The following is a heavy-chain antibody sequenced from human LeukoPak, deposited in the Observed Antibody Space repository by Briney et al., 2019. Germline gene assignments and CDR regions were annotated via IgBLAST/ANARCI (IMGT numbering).Heavy chain of an antibody. D-gene: IGHD6-13*01. CDR2: ISSSSSTI. Sequence: GGSLRLSCAASGFTFSGYSMNWVRQAPGKGLEWVSYISSSSSTIYYADSVKGRFTISRDNAKNSLYLKMNSLRAEDTAVYFCARDGIAAAATDYYYYMDVWGKGTTVTVSS. CDR1: GFTFSGYS. CDR3: ARDGIAAAATDYYYYMDV. J-gene: IGHJ6*03. V-gene: IGHV3-48*01.